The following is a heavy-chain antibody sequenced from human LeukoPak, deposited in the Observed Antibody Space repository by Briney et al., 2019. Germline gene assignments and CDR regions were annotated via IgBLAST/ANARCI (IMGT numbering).Heavy chain of an antibody. D-gene: IGHD2-21*02. CDR2: IYYSGST. CDR3: ARSLVVVTAMDY. V-gene: IGHV4-39*01. CDR1: GGSISSSSYY. Sequence: SQTLSLTCTVSGGSISSSSYYWGWIRQPPGKGLEWIGSIYYSGSTYYNPSLKSRVTISVDTSKNQFSLKLSSVTAADTAVYYCARSLVVVTAMDYWGQGTLVTVSS. J-gene: IGHJ4*02.